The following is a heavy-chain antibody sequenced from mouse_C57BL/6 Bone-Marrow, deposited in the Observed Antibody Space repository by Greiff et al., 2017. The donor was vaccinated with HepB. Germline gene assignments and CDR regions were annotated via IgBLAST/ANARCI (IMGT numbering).Heavy chain of an antibody. CDR1: GYTFTSYW. CDR3: ASYRDYDEAY. J-gene: IGHJ3*01. CDR2: IYPGSGST. V-gene: IGHV1-55*01. Sequence: QVQLQQPGAELVRPGSSVKLSCKASGYTFTSYWITWVKQRPGQGLEWIGDIYPGSGSTNYNEKFKSKATLTVDTSSSTAYMQLSSLTSEDSAVYYCASYRDYDEAYWGQGTLVTVSA. D-gene: IGHD2-4*01.